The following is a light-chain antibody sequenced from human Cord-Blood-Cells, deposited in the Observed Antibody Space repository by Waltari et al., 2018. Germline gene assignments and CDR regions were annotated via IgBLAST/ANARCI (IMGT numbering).Light chain of an antibody. CDR1: SSNIGSNT. CDR2: SNN. CDR3: AAWDDSLNGWV. Sequence: QSVLTQPPSASGTPGQRVTISCSGSSSNIGSNTVNWYQQLPGTAPKLLIYSNNRRSSAVPDRFSGSKSGTSASLAISGLQSEDGADYYCAAWDDSLNGWVFGGGTKLTV. J-gene: IGLJ3*02. V-gene: IGLV1-44*01.